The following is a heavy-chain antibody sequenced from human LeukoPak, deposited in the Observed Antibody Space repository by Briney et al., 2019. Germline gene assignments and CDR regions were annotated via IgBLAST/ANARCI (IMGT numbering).Heavy chain of an antibody. J-gene: IGHJ3*02. CDR2: ISYDGTNK. CDR1: GFILNNYA. D-gene: IGHD6-19*01. V-gene: IGHV3-30*14. Sequence: GRSLRDSRAASGFILNNYAMHWVRPAPGRGVEWVALISYDGTNKYYADSVKGRFTISRDNSKNTLYLQMNSLRAEDTAVYYCARDRDSSGSDAFDIWGQGTMVTVSS. CDR3: ARDRDSSGSDAFDI.